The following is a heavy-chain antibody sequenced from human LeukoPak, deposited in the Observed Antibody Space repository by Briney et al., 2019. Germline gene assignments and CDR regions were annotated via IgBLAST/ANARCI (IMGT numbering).Heavy chain of an antibody. D-gene: IGHD1-26*01. CDR1: GGSITSNSYY. CDR2: IYYSGST. Sequence: SETLSLTCTVSGGSITSNSYYWGWIRQPPGNGLEWIGSIYYSGSTYYNPSLKSRVTISVDTSKNQFSLKLSSVTAADTAVYYCARVSAVGAFNAFDIWGQGTMVTVSS. CDR3: ARVSAVGAFNAFDI. V-gene: IGHV4-39*07. J-gene: IGHJ3*02.